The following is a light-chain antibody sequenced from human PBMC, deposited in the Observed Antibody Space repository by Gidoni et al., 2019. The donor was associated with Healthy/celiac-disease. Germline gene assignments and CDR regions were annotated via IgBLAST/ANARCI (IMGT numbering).Light chain of an antibody. CDR2: KAS. CDR3: QQYNSYSVT. Sequence: DIQLTPSPSTLSASVGDRVTITCRASQSISSWVAWYQQKPGKAPKLLIYKASRLASGVPSRFSGSGSGTEFTLTISSLQPDDFATYYCQQYNSYSVTFGGGTKVEIK. J-gene: IGKJ4*01. V-gene: IGKV1-5*03. CDR1: QSISSW.